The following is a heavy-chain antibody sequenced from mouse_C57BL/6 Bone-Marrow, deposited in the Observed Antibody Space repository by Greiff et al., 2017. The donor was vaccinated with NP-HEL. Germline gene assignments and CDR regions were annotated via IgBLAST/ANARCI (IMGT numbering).Heavy chain of an antibody. CDR2: ISYSGST. D-gene: IGHD2-14*01. Sequence: VQLKESGPGMVKPSQSLSLTCTVTGYSITSGYDWHWIRHFPGNKLEWMGYISYSGSTNYNPSLKSRISITHDTSKNHFFLKLNSVTTEDTATYYCARGGGVYEEFAYWGQGTLVTVSA. V-gene: IGHV3-1*01. CDR3: ARGGGVYEEFAY. CDR1: GYSITSGYD. J-gene: IGHJ3*01.